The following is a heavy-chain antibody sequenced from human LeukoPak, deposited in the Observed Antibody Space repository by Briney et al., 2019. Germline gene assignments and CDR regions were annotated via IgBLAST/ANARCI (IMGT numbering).Heavy chain of an antibody. CDR2: IYPGDSDT. Sequence: GESLKISCKGSGYSLTNYWIGWVRQMPGKGLEWMGIIYPGDSDTRYSPSFQGQVTISADKSISTAYLQWSSLKASDTAMYYCARGVVPAAIDRFDPWGQGTLVAVSS. J-gene: IGHJ5*02. V-gene: IGHV5-51*01. D-gene: IGHD2-2*02. CDR3: ARGVVPAAIDRFDP. CDR1: GYSLTNYW.